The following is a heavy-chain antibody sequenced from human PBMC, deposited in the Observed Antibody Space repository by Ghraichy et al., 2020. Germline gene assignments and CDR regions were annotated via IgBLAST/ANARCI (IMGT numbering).Heavy chain of an antibody. CDR2: ISAYNGNT. CDR1: GYTFTSYG. Sequence: ASVKVSCKASGYTFTSYGISWVRQAPGQGLEWMGWISAYNGNTNYAQKLQGRVTMTTDTSTSTAYMELRSLRSDDTAVYYCARERDGMVRGVVDYWGQGTLVTVSS. D-gene: IGHD3-10*01. J-gene: IGHJ4*02. CDR3: ARERDGMVRGVVDY. V-gene: IGHV1-18*01.